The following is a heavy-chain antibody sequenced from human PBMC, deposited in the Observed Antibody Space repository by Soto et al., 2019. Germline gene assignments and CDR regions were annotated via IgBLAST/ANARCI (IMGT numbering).Heavy chain of an antibody. CDR2: ITTYNGNA. D-gene: IGHD3-10*01. CDR1: GYSFPIYG. J-gene: IGHJ3*02. Sequence: QVQLVQSGAEVRKPGASVKVSCKASGYSFPIYGISWVRQAPGQGLEWMGWITTYNGNAKYVEKFQGRVTMTTDTSTSTAYMELTNLRSDDTAVYYCASASSGSYFDAFEIWGQGTMVTVSS. V-gene: IGHV1-18*01. CDR3: ASASSGSYFDAFEI.